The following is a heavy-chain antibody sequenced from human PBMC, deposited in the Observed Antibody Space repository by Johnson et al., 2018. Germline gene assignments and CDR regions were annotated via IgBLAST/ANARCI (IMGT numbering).Heavy chain of an antibody. Sequence: EVQLVESGGGLVQPGGSLRLSCAASGFTFRNYAMGWVRQAPGKGLEWVSGISGSGDNTYYADSVKGRFTNSRDNSKNTLYLQMNSLRAEDTALYYCAKDLAMAVPAGMDVWGLGATVTVSS. CDR3: AKDLAMAVPAGMDV. J-gene: IGHJ6*02. CDR2: ISGSGDNT. V-gene: IGHV3-23*04. D-gene: IGHD6-19*01. CDR1: GFTFRNYA.